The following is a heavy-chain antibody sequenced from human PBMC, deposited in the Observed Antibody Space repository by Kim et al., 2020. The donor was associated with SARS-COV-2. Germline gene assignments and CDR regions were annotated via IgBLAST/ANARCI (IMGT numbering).Heavy chain of an antibody. CDR1: GGSITSYS. V-gene: IGHV4-59*08. J-gene: IGHJ5*02. CDR3: ARHLSISVTFYNFDP. D-gene: IGHD1-1*01. Sequence: SETLSLTCTVSGGSITSYSWSWLRQPPGKRLEWIAFVSNNGDGNYNPSLKRRAAISLDTSMRRLSLRLTSVTAADTATYYCARHLSISVTFYNFDPWGQGLLVTVSS. CDR2: VSNNGDG.